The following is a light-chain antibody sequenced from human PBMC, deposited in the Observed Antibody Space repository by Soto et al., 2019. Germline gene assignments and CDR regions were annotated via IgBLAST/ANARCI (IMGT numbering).Light chain of an antibody. CDR1: QSVSSY. Sequence: EIVLTQSPATLSLSPGERATLSCRASQSVSSYLAWYQQKPGQAPRLLIYDASSRATGIPARFSGSGSGTDFTLTISSLEPEDFAVYYCQQRNSWLTWTFGQGTKVEIQ. CDR2: DAS. CDR3: QQRNSWLTWT. V-gene: IGKV3-11*01. J-gene: IGKJ1*01.